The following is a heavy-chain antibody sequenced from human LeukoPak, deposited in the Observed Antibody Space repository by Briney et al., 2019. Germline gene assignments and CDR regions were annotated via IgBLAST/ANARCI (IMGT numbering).Heavy chain of an antibody. CDR1: GFKFSNYG. V-gene: IGHV3-33*06. CDR3: AKVVQYTASTGTGLDY. J-gene: IGHJ4*02. CDR2: IWFDGSYI. Sequence: GGSLRLSCAASGFKFSNYGMHWVRQAPGKGLDWVAVIWFDGSYICYGDSVRGRFTISRDNSKNTLYLQMNSLRAEDTAIYYCAKVVQYTASTGTGLDYWGQGTLVTVSS. D-gene: IGHD6-13*01.